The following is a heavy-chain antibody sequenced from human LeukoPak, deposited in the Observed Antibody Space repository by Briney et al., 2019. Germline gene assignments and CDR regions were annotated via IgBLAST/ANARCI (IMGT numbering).Heavy chain of an antibody. CDR3: ARGISSWYFQDS. Sequence: ETLSLTCTVSGGSISSYYMSWVRQAPGKGLEWASVIYSGGSTYYADSVKGRFTISRHSSQNMLFLQMNSLRPEDTAVYYCARGISSWYFQDSWGQGTLVTVSS. J-gene: IGHJ4*02. V-gene: IGHV3-53*04. D-gene: IGHD6-13*01. CDR1: GGSISSYY. CDR2: IYSGGST.